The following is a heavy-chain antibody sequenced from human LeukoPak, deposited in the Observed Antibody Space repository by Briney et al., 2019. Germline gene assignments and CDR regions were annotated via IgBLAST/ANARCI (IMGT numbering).Heavy chain of an antibody. Sequence: GRSLRLSCAASGFTFSSYAMHWVRQAPGKGLEWVAVISYDGSNKYYADSVKGRITISRDNSKNTLYLQMNSLRAEDTAVYYCAREWELLRYFDYWGQGTLVTVSS. CDR3: AREWELLRYFDY. D-gene: IGHD1-26*01. J-gene: IGHJ4*02. CDR1: GFTFSSYA. CDR2: ISYDGSNK. V-gene: IGHV3-30-3*01.